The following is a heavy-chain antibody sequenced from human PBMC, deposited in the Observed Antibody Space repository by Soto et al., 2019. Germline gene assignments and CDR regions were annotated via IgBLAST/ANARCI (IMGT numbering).Heavy chain of an antibody. Sequence: EVQLLESGGGLVQPGGSLRLSCAASGFPLRNYAMSWVRQAPGKGLEWVSAISGSGGSTYYADSVKGRFTISRDNSKNTLYLQMSSLRAEDTAVYYCAKDGYYCSGGSCYSEHPDYWGQGTLVTVSS. J-gene: IGHJ4*02. V-gene: IGHV3-23*01. CDR2: ISGSGGST. CDR1: GFPLRNYA. D-gene: IGHD2-15*01. CDR3: AKDGYYCSGGSCYSEHPDY.